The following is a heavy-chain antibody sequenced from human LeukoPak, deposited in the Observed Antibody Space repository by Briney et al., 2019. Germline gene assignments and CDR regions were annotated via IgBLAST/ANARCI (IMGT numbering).Heavy chain of an antibody. Sequence: GESLKISCKGSGYSFTSYWIGWVRKMPGKGLGGMGIIYPGDSDTRYSPSFQGQVTISADKSISTAYLQWSSLKASDTAMYYCARMHEGATTGEAEYFQHWGQGTLVTVSS. CDR1: GYSFTSYW. CDR2: IYPGDSDT. J-gene: IGHJ1*01. D-gene: IGHD1-26*01. CDR3: ARMHEGATTGEAEYFQH. V-gene: IGHV5-51*01.